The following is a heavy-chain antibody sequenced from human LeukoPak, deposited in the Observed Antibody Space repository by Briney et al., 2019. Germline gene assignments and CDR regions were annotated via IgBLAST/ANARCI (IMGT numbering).Heavy chain of an antibody. V-gene: IGHV3-33*01. Sequence: GRSLRLSCAASGFTFSSYGMHWVRQAPGKGLEWVAVIWYDGSNKYYADSVKGRFTISRDNSKNTLYLQMNSLRAEDTAVYYCARVLMTSAYYYYGMDVWGQGTTVTVSS. CDR2: IWYDGSNK. D-gene: IGHD2-21*02. CDR1: GFTFSSYG. J-gene: IGHJ6*02. CDR3: ARVLMTSAYYYYGMDV.